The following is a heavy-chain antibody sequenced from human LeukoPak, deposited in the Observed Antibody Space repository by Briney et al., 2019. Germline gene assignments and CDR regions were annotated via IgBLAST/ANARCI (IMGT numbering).Heavy chain of an antibody. J-gene: IGHJ4*02. CDR3: ARAFWDCSGSSCTAKGFEH. CDR2: AYYRSKWSN. D-gene: IGHD2-15*01. Sequence: SQTLSLTCAISGDSVSSNSAAWNWIRQSPSRGLEWLVRAYYRSKWSNDYAVSVKSRITINPDTSKNQFSLQLNSVTPEDTAVYYCARAFWDCSGSSCTAKGFEHWGQGTLVTVSS. CDR1: GDSVSSNSAA. V-gene: IGHV6-1*01.